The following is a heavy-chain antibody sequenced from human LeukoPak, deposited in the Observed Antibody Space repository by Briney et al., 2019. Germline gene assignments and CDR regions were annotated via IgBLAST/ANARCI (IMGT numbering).Heavy chain of an antibody. D-gene: IGHD3-3*01. Sequence: ASVKVSCKASGYTFTGYYMHWVRQAPGQGLEWMGWINPNSGGTNYAQKFQGRVTMTRDTSISTAYMELSRLRSDDTAVYYCARDIPDFWSFSKYYYMDVWGKGTTVTVSS. V-gene: IGHV1-2*02. CDR2: INPNSGGT. CDR1: GYTFTGYY. J-gene: IGHJ6*03. CDR3: ARDIPDFWSFSKYYYMDV.